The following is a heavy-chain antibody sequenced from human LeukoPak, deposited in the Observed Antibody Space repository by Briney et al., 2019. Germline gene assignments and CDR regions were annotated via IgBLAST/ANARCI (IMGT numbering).Heavy chain of an antibody. CDR1: GFIFSAYS. D-gene: IGHD6-19*01. J-gene: IGHJ4*02. V-gene: IGHV3-64*01. CDR2: ISDNGVRT. Sequence: PGGSLRLSCAASGFIFSAYSMHWVRQAPGKGLESVSAISDNGVRTYYANSVRGRFIISRDNSKNTLYLQMDSLRADDLAVYYCAREGVPGTTDYWGQGTLVTVSS. CDR3: AREGVPGTTDY.